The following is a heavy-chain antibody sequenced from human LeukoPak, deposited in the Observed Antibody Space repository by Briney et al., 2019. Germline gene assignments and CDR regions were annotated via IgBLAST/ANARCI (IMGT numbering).Heavy chain of an antibody. Sequence: GGSLRLSCAASGFTFSSCAMSWVRQAPGKGLEWVSAISGSGGSTYYADSVKGRFTISRDNSKNTLYLQMNSLRAEDTAVYYCAKDLSAGTYYYYGMDVWGQGTTVTVSS. CDR2: ISGSGGST. V-gene: IGHV3-23*01. CDR1: GFTFSSCA. CDR3: AKDLSAGTYYYYGMDV. D-gene: IGHD1/OR15-1a*01. J-gene: IGHJ6*02.